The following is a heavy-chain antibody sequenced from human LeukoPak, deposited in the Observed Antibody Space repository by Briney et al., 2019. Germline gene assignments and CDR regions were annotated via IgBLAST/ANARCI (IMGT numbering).Heavy chain of an antibody. Sequence: SETLSLTFAVHGGSLTGYYWSCIRQPPGKGLEWIGEINHSGSTNYNPSLKSRVTISVDTSKNQFSLKLSSVTAADTAVYYCAKVFRSSGYYRPFDYWGQGTLVTVSS. CDR1: GGSLTGYY. CDR3: AKVFRSSGYYRPFDY. J-gene: IGHJ4*02. V-gene: IGHV4-34*01. CDR2: INHSGST. D-gene: IGHD3-22*01.